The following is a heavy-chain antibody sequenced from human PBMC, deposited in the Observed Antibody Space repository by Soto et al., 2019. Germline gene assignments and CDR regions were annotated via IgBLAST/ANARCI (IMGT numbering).Heavy chain of an antibody. V-gene: IGHV1-69*12. CDR1: GGNFRSES. CDR3: ARGHDFCGNSEAYDI. J-gene: IGHJ3*02. Sequence: QVQLVQSGAEVKKPGSSVKVSCKASGGNFRSESINWVRQAPGQGLEWMGGIIPFFGTSDYAQKFKGRLRTTAAESTTPAYMELTSLRSQDTAVYYCARGHDFCGNSEAYDIWGQGTMVIVSS. CDR2: IIPFFGTS. D-gene: IGHD2-21*02.